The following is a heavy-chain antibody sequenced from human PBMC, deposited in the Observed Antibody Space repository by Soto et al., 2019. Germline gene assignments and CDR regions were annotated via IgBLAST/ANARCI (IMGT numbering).Heavy chain of an antibody. CDR1: GGSISSGDYY. J-gene: IGHJ4*02. D-gene: IGHD3-9*01. Sequence: ASETLSLTCTVSGGSISSGDYYWSWIRQPPGKGLEWIGYIYYSGSTYYNPSLKSRVTISVDTSKNQFSLKLSSVTAADTAVYYCARVGPLSSLRYFARYSVFDYWGQGTLVTVSS. CDR3: ARVGPLSSLRYFARYSVFDY. V-gene: IGHV4-30-4*01. CDR2: IYYSGST.